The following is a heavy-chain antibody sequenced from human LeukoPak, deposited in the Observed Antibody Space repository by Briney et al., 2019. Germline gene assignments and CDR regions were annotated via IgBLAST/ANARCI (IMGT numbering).Heavy chain of an antibody. D-gene: IGHD3-10*01. CDR2: IYYSGST. Sequence: PSETLSLTCAVSDDSIRSSAYYWGWLRQPPGKGLEWIGSIYYSGSTYYNPSLKSRVTISIDTSKNQFSLKLRSVTAADTAVYYCASEPYGSGSFLGAFDIWGEGTMVSVSS. J-gene: IGHJ3*02. CDR1: DDSIRSSAYY. CDR3: ASEPYGSGSFLGAFDI. V-gene: IGHV4-39*01.